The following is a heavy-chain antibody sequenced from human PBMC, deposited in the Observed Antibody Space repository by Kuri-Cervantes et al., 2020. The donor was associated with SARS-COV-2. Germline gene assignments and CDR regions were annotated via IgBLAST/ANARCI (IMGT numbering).Heavy chain of an antibody. Sequence: SQTLSLTCAVSGVPVTGGTYSWAWIRQPAGKGLGWIGHLDTSGSTTYNPSLRGRVTISLDPSNNQVSLRLTSATAADTAVYYCGKVSWLQLWRRYSDSWGQGTLVTVSS. CDR2: LDTSGST. D-gene: IGHD5-24*01. V-gene: IGHV4-61*09. CDR1: GVPVTGGTYS. J-gene: IGHJ4*02. CDR3: GKVSWLQLWRRYSDS.